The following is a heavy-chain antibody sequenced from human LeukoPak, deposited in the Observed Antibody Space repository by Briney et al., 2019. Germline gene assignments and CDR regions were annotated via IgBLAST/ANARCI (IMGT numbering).Heavy chain of an antibody. D-gene: IGHD4-11*01. J-gene: IGHJ4*02. CDR1: GGSLSSYY. Sequence: SETLSLTCTVSGGSLSSYYWSWLRQPPGKGLEGIGYIYYSGSTNYNPSLKSRVTISVDTSKNQFSLKLSSVTAADTAVYYCARALSYRGYYFDYWGQGTLVTVSS. V-gene: IGHV4-59*01. CDR2: IYYSGST. CDR3: ARALSYRGYYFDY.